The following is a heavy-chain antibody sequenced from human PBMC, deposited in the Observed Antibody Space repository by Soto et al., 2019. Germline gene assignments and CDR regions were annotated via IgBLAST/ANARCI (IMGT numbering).Heavy chain of an antibody. Sequence: SETLSLTCTVSGASISSYFWTWVRQPAGKGLDWIGLISTSGTTNYNPSLKSRVTMSVDTSKNHFSLNLSAEDTAVYHCAKNQGVELVPLATVDRFDPWGQASVVTVSS. CDR1: GASISSYF. V-gene: IGHV4-4*07. CDR2: ISTSGTT. D-gene: IGHD1-26*01. J-gene: IGHJ5*02. CDR3: AKNQGVELVPLATVDRFDP.